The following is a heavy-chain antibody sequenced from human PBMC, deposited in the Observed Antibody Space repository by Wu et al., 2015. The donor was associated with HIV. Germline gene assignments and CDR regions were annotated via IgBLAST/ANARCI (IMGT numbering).Heavy chain of an antibody. V-gene: IGHV1-69*05. Sequence: QVQLVQSGAEVKKPGSSVKVSCKASGGTFSTYVMNWVRQAPGQGLEWMGRIIPALGTVKYAQNFQGRVTITTDGTDEFTNTAYMELNNLRSEDTAVYFCARGGRMGLVMILESTILXTWGQGTLVTVSS. J-gene: IGHJ5*02. D-gene: IGHD1-26*01. CDR1: GGTFSTYV. CDR3: ARGGRMGLVMILESTILXT. CDR2: IIPALGTV.